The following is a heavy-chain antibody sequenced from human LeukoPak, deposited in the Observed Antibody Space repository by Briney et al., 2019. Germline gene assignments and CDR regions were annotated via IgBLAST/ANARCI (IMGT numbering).Heavy chain of an antibody. V-gene: IGHV1-69*06. CDR3: ARVLHKRNYDSSVYGY. CDR2: IIPMYDAA. CDR1: GGTFSNYP. J-gene: IGHJ4*02. D-gene: IGHD3-22*01. Sequence: SVKVSCKASGGTFSNYPITWVRQAPGQGLEWMGGIIPMYDAANYAQKFQGRVTITADKTTSTAYMELNSLRSEDTAVYYCARVLHKRNYDSSVYGYWGQGTLVTVSS.